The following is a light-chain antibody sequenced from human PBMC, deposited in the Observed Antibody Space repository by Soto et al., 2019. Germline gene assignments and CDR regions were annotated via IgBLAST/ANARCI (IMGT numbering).Light chain of an antibody. CDR2: EVS. CDR3: SSYTRSSTYV. V-gene: IGLV2-18*02. Sequence: QSALTQPPSVSGSPGQSVTISCTGTSSDIGYYNRVSWYQQPPGTAPKLMVYEVSNRPSGVPDRFSGSKSGNTASLTISGLQAEDEADYYCSSYTRSSTYVFGSGTKLTVL. J-gene: IGLJ2*01. CDR1: SSDIGYYNR.